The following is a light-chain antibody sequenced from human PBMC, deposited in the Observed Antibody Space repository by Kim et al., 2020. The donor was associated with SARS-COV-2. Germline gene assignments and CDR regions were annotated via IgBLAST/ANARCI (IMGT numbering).Light chain of an antibody. CDR3: VLYMGSGIWG. J-gene: IGLJ3*02. CDR2: STN. CDR1: SGSVSTSYY. Sequence: QTVVTQEPSFSVSPGGTVTLTCGLSSGSVSTSYYPSWYQQTPGQAPRTLIYSTNTRSSGVPDRFSGSILGNKAALTITGAQADDDSDYYCVLYMGSGIWGFGRGTQLTVL. V-gene: IGLV8-61*01.